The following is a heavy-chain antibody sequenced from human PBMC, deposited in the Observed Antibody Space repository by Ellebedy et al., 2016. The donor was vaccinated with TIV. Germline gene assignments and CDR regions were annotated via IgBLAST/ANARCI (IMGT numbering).Heavy chain of an antibody. D-gene: IGHD6-13*01. CDR1: GFTFSSYA. Sequence: PGGSLRLSRAASGFTFSSYAMHWVRQAPGKGLEWVAVISYDGSNKYYADSVKGRFTISRDNSKNTLYLQMNSLRAEDTAVYYCARDSRWQQLVPGYDAFDIWGQGTMVTVSS. V-gene: IGHV3-30*04. CDR3: ARDSRWQQLVPGYDAFDI. CDR2: ISYDGSNK. J-gene: IGHJ3*02.